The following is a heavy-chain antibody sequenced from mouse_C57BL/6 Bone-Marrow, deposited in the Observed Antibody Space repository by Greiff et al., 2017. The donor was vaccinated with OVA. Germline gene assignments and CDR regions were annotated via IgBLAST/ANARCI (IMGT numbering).Heavy chain of an antibody. CDR3: ASSITTYYYAMDY. V-gene: IGHV3-8*01. CDR1: GYSITSDY. J-gene: IGHJ4*01. D-gene: IGHD1-1*01. CDR2: ISYSGST. Sequence: EVKLMESGPGLAKPSQTLSLTCSVTGYSITSDYWNWIRKFPGNKLEYMGYISYSGSTYYNPSLKSRISITRDTSKNQYYLQLNSVTTEDTATYYCASSITTYYYAMDYWGQGTSVTVSS.